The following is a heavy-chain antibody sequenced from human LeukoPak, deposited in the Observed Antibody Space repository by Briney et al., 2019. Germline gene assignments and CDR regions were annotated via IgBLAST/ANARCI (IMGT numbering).Heavy chain of an antibody. Sequence: GRSLRLSCAASGFTFDDYAMHWVRQAPGKGLEWVSGISWNSGSIGYADSVKGRFTISRDNAKNSLYLQMNSLRAEDMALYYCVKDLGSSIRNPTFDYWGQGTLVTVSS. CDR2: ISWNSGSI. CDR3: VKDLGSSIRNPTFDY. D-gene: IGHD2-2*01. CDR1: GFTFDDYA. J-gene: IGHJ4*02. V-gene: IGHV3-9*03.